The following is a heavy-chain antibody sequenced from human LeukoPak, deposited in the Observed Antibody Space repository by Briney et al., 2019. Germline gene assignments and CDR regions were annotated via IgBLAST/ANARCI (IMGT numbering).Heavy chain of an antibody. CDR2: IYYSRRT. CDR1: GSSISRYY. Sequence: AETLSLTCTVAGSSISRYYWSWIRQPPGNGREWIGYIYYSRRTNYNPSLESRVTISVDTPKNQFSLKLSSVTAADTAVYYCAREGTGLIDYWGQGTLVTVSS. CDR3: AREGTGLIDY. V-gene: IGHV4-59*01. J-gene: IGHJ4*02. D-gene: IGHD2-8*02.